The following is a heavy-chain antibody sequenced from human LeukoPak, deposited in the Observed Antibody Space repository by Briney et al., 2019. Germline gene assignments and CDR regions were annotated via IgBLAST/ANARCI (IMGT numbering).Heavy chain of an antibody. CDR2: ISYDGSNK. J-gene: IGHJ5*02. D-gene: IGHD3-10*01. Sequence: GGSLRLSCAASGFTFSSYAMHWVRQAPGKGPEWVAVISYDGSNKYYADSVKGRFTISRDNSKNTLYLQMNSLRAEDTAVYYCAREGTELTMVRRTWFDPWGQGTLVTVSS. CDR1: GFTFSSYA. V-gene: IGHV3-30-3*01. CDR3: AREGTELTMVRRTWFDP.